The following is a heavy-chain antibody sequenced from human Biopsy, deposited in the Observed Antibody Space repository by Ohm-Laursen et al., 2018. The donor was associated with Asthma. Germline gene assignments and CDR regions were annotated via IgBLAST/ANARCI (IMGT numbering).Heavy chain of an antibody. Sequence: ASVKVSCKISGYSLTDLSMHWVRQAPGQGLEWMGGHDHEEGGTVNARRFQGRVTMTEDTSTDTAYMELSSLSSGDPAVYYCASDFPKDYVRYNFQFWGQGTLVTVSS. CDR3: ASDFPKDYVRYNFQF. CDR2: HDHEEGGT. V-gene: IGHV1-24*01. D-gene: IGHD4-17*01. CDR1: GYSLTDLS. J-gene: IGHJ4*02.